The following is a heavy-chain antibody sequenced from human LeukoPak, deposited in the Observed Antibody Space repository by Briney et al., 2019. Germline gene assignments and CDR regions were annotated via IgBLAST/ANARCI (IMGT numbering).Heavy chain of an antibody. V-gene: IGHV3-23*01. D-gene: IGHD3-22*01. CDR2: ISGSGGST. Sequence: GGSLRLSCAASGFTFSSYAMSWVRQAPGKGLEWVSAISGSGGSTYYADAVKGRFPISRDNSKNTLYLQMNSLRAEDTAVYYCAKVAPPYYSDSSGSSPYYFDYWSQGTLVTVSS. J-gene: IGHJ4*02. CDR1: GFTFSSYA. CDR3: AKVAPPYYSDSSGSSPYYFDY.